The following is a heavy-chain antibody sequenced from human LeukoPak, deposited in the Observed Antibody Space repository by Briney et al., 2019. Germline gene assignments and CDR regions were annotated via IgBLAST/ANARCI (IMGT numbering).Heavy chain of an antibody. D-gene: IGHD2-21*01. CDR1: GFTFSSYG. V-gene: IGHV3-30*18. J-gene: IGHJ5*02. CDR2: ISYDGSNK. Sequence: GGSLRLSCAASGFTFSSYGMHWVRQAPGKGLEWVAVISYDGSNKYYADSVKGRFTISRDNSKNTLYLQMNSLRAEDTAVYYCAKETWSIPTNWFDPWGQGTLVTVSS. CDR3: AKETWSIPTNWFDP.